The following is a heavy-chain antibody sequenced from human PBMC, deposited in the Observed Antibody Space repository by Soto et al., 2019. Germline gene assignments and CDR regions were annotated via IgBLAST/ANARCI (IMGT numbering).Heavy chain of an antibody. CDR3: ARESCNSVVCYHSMMGL. Sequence: SVKRSCTSSGVTFSSYAISWVRQAPGQGLEWMGGIIPIFGTANYAQKFQGRVTITADESTSTAYMELSSLRSEDTAVYYCARESCNSVVCYHSMMGLWGQGPTVTVSS. CDR1: GVTFSSYA. CDR2: IIPIFGTA. V-gene: IGHV1-69*01. D-gene: IGHD2-8*01. J-gene: IGHJ6*02.